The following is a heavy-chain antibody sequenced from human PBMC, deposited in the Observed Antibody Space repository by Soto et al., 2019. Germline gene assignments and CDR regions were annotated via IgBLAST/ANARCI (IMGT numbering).Heavy chain of an antibody. CDR1: GFSLSTSGMC. J-gene: IGHJ4*02. CDR2: IDWDDDK. V-gene: IGHV2-70*01. CDR3: AGRRISSGWYYFDY. Sequence: SGPTLVNPTQTLTLTCTFSGFSLSTSGMCVSWIRQPPGKALEWLALIDWDDDKYYSTSLKTRLTISKDTSKNQVVLTMTNMDPVDTATYYCAGRRISSGWYYFDYWGQGTLVTVSS. D-gene: IGHD6-19*01.